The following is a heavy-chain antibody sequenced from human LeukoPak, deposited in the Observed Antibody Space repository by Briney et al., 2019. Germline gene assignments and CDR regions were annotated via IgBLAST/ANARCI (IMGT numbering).Heavy chain of an antibody. V-gene: IGHV1-46*01. CDR2: INTSDGST. J-gene: IGHJ4*02. D-gene: IGHD6-19*01. Sequence: ASVKVSCKASGYTFTNYYMHWVRQAPGQGLEWMGIINTSDGSTRYAQKFQGRVTMTRDTSTSTVYMEVRSLRSEDTAVYYCARELAGVDYWGQGTLVTVSS. CDR3: ARELAGVDY. CDR1: GYTFTNYY.